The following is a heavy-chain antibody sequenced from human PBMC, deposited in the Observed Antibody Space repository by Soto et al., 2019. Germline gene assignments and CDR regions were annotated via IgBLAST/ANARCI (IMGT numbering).Heavy chain of an antibody. D-gene: IGHD3-22*01. CDR2: ISGSGGST. Sequence: PGGSLRLSCAASGVTFSSYAMSWVRQAPGKGLEWVSAISGSGGSTYYADSVKGRFTISRDNSKNTLYLQVNSLRAEDTAVYYCAKASAMIVWRLFDYWGQGTLVTVSS. J-gene: IGHJ4*02. CDR3: AKASAMIVWRLFDY. CDR1: GVTFSSYA. V-gene: IGHV3-23*01.